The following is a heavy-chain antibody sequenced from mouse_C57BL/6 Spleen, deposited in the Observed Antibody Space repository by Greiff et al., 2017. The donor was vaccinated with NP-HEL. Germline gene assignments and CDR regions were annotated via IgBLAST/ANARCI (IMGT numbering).Heavy chain of an antibody. CDR3: ARGGVTTFYYFDY. D-gene: IGHD2-2*01. CDR2: IDPSDSET. J-gene: IGHJ2*01. V-gene: IGHV1-52*01. CDR1: GYTFTSYW. Sequence: QVQLQQPGAELVRPGSSVKLSCKASGYTFTSYWMHWVKQRPIQGLEWIGNIDPSDSETPYNQKFKDKATLTVDKSSSTAYMQLSSLTSEDSAVYYCARGGVTTFYYFDYWGQGTTLTVSS.